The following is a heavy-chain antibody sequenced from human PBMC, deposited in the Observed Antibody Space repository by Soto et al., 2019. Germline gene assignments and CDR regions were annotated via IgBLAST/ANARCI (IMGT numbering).Heavy chain of an antibody. Sequence: GGSLRLSCEGSGFTFSDYYISWIRQAPGKGLEWISYSSNSGTFSRYADSVKGRFSISRDNSKNTLYLQMNSLRAEDTAVYYCARDDIPGRAVAIYGMDVWGQGTTVTVSS. CDR3: ARDDIPGRAVAIYGMDV. J-gene: IGHJ6*02. V-gene: IGHV3-11*06. CDR2: SSNSGTFS. CDR1: GFTFSDYY. D-gene: IGHD6-19*01.